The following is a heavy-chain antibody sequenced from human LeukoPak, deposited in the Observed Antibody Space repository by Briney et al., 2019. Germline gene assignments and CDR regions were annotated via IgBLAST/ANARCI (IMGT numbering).Heavy chain of an antibody. CDR1: GFTFTDYY. V-gene: IGHV1-2*06. Sequence: ASVKVSCKASGFTFTDYYLHWVRQAPGQGLEWMGRIILNNGATNYAQKFQGRVTLTRDTSISTDYMELSRQTSDDTAVYYCATDGGNHNFDYWGQGTLVTVSS. D-gene: IGHD1-14*01. CDR3: ATDGGNHNFDY. CDR2: IILNNGAT. J-gene: IGHJ4*02.